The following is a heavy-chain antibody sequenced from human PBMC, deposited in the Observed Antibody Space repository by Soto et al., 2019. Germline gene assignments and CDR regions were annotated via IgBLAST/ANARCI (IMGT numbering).Heavy chain of an antibody. CDR1: GASIGSGDDY. CDR3: AKYHPHVFDL. CDR2: ISDSGST. V-gene: IGHV4-30-4*08. Sequence: PSETLSLTCSVSGASIGSGDDYWTWIRQSPGKGLEWIGYISDSGSTFYNPSLRSRLTIALDTSKNHFSLKLNPVTAADTAVYYCAKYHPHVFDLWRQAIPVTVSS. D-gene: IGHD2-2*01. J-gene: IGHJ5*02.